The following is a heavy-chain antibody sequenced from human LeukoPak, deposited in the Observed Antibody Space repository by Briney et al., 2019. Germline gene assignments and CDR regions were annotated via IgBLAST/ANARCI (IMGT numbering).Heavy chain of an antibody. V-gene: IGHV1-2*02. CDR1: GYTFTVYY. D-gene: IGHD2-15*01. Sequence: GASVKVSCKASGYTFTVYYMHWVRQAPGQGREWMGWINPNSGGTKYAQKFQGRVTMTSDASISTAYMELSSLRSDDTAVYYCASRPDQHLLYYFDYWGQGALVTVSS. J-gene: IGHJ4*02. CDR2: INPNSGGT. CDR3: ASRPDQHLLYYFDY.